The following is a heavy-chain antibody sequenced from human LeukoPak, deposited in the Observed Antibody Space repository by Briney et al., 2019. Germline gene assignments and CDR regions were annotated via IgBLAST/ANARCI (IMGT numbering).Heavy chain of an antibody. V-gene: IGHV1-3*01. CDR2: INAGNGNT. CDR3: AREGGSYYDFWSGYLKLYSDWFDP. J-gene: IGHJ5*02. CDR1: GYTFTSCA. Sequence: GASVKVSCKASGYTFTSCAMHWVRQAPGQRLEWMGWINAGNGNTKYSQKFQGRVTITRDTSASTAYMELSSLRSEDTAVYYCAREGGSYYDFWSGYLKLYSDWFDPWGQGTLVTVSS. D-gene: IGHD3-3*01.